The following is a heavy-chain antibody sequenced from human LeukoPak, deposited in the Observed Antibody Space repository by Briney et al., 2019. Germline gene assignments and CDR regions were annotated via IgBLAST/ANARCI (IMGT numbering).Heavy chain of an antibody. CDR3: ARDRLWFGETTGFDP. J-gene: IGHJ5*02. CDR1: GFTFSSYA. Sequence: GGSLRLSCAASGFTFSSYAMHWVRQAPGKGLEWVAVISYDGSNKYYADSVKGRFTISRDNSKNTLYLQMNSLRAEDTAVYYCARDRLWFGETTGFDPWGQGTLVTVSS. V-gene: IGHV3-30-3*01. D-gene: IGHD3-10*01. CDR2: ISYDGSNK.